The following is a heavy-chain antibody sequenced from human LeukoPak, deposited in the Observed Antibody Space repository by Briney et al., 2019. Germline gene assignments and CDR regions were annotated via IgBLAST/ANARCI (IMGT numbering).Heavy chain of an antibody. V-gene: IGHV4-39*07. CDR2: MYYSGST. CDR3: ARDSRGWFDP. J-gene: IGHJ5*02. CDR1: GDSITSCTYT. Sequence: SETLSLTCTVSGDSITSCTYTWGWIRQPPGKGLEWIGSMYYSGSTYYNPSLESRVTISVDTSKSQFSLKLSSVTAADTAVYYCARDSRGWFDPWGQGTLVTVSS. D-gene: IGHD3-10*01.